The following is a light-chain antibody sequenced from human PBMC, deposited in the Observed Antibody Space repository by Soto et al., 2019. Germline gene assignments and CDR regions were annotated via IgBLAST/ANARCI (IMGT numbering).Light chain of an antibody. Sequence: EIVLTQSPGTLSLSPGESATLSCRASQSVTRNYLAWYQQRPGQAPRILIYGASSRATGSPDRFSGSGSGTDFTLTITRLEPEDFAVYYCQQYGGSPQAFGQGTKLEIK. CDR3: QQYGGSPQA. CDR1: QSVTRNY. V-gene: IGKV3-20*01. CDR2: GAS. J-gene: IGKJ2*01.